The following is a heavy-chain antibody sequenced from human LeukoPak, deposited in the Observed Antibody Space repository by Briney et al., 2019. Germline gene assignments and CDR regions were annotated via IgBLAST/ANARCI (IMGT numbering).Heavy chain of an antibody. CDR2: INHSGST. D-gene: IGHD4-17*01. J-gene: IGHJ5*02. V-gene: IGHV4-34*01. CDR3: ARLASWSVTTRRWFDP. CDR1: GGSFSGYY. Sequence: SETLSLTCAVYGGSFSGYYWSWIRQPPGKGLEWIGEINHSGSTNYNPSLKSRVTISVDTSKNQFSLKLSSVTAADTAVYYCARLASWSVTTRRWFDPWGQGTLVTVSS.